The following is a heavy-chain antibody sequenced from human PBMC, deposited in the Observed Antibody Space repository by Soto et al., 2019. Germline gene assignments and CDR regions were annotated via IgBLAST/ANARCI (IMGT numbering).Heavy chain of an antibody. D-gene: IGHD1-26*01. J-gene: IGHJ3*01. V-gene: IGHV3-23*01. Sequence: VGSLRLSCATSGFIFYDYAINWVRQVPGKGLEWVSGMSGRGGRGFYAESLKGRFTMSRDNSKNSLYLQMSSLRAEDSAVYYCARRASRWGQGTMVTVSS. CDR3: ARRASR. CDR2: MSGRGGRG. CDR1: GFIFYDYA.